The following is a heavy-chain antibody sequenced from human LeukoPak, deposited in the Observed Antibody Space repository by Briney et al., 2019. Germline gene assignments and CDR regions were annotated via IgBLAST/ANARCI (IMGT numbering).Heavy chain of an antibody. J-gene: IGHJ4*02. CDR2: IYRSGST. D-gene: IGHD3-10*01. CDR3: ARGTGSGSYFDY. CDR1: GDSISSGGYS. V-gene: IGHV4-30-2*01. Sequence: SQTLSLTCAVSGDSISSGGYSWSWIRQPPGKGLEWIGYIYRSGSTYYNPSLKSRVTISVDRSKNQFSLKLSSVTAADTAVYYCARGTGSGSYFDYWGQGTLVTVSS.